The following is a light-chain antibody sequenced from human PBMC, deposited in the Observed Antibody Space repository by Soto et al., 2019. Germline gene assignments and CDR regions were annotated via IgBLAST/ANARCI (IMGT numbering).Light chain of an antibody. CDR2: DVS. CDR3: CSFTTSTTYV. V-gene: IGLV2-11*01. J-gene: IGLJ1*01. Sequence: QSVLTQPRSVSGSPGQSVTISCTGTSSDVGGYNYVSWYQQHPGKAPKLMIYDVSKRPSGVPDRFSGSKSGNTASLTISGLQAEDEADYYCCSFTTSTTYVFGTGTKVTVL. CDR1: SSDVGGYNY.